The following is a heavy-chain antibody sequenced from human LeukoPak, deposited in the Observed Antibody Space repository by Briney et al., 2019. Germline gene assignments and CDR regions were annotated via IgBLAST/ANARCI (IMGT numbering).Heavy chain of an antibody. Sequence: GGSLRLSCAASGFTFSSYAMSWVRQAPGKGLEWVSAISGSGGSTYYADSVKGRFTISRDNSKNSLYLQMNSMRAEDTAVYYCARDAGYGYDRFDYWGQGTQVTVSS. CDR1: GFTFSSYA. CDR2: ISGSGGST. D-gene: IGHD5-18*01. CDR3: ARDAGYGYDRFDY. J-gene: IGHJ4*02. V-gene: IGHV3-23*01.